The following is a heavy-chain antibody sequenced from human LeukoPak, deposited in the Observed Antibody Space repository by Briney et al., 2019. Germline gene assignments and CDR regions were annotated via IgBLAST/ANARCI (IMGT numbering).Heavy chain of an antibody. CDR3: ARIGVTTIKDFDY. CDR2: ISSSGSTI. Sequence: PGGSLRLSCAASGFTFSDYYMSWIRQAPGKGLEWVSYISSSGSTIYYADSVKGRFTISRDNAKNSLSLQMNSLRAEDTAVYYCARIGVTTIKDFDYWGQGTLVTVSP. V-gene: IGHV3-11*01. J-gene: IGHJ4*02. CDR1: GFTFSDYY. D-gene: IGHD5-24*01.